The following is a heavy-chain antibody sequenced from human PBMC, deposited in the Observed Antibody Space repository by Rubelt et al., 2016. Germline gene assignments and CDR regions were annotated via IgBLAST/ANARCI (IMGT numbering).Heavy chain of an antibody. CDR3: TAFLTGSGLYY. D-gene: IGHD3-9*01. CDR1: GFSFSASA. V-gene: IGHV3-73*01. Sequence: EVQLVESGGGLVQPGGSLKLSCAASGFSFSASAVHWVRQASGKGLEWVARIRSKADSYATAYAASVLGRFTISRDDSRNTAYLQIKSLKTEDTAVYYCTAFLTGSGLYYWGQGTLVTVSS. J-gene: IGHJ4*02. CDR2: IRSKADSYAT.